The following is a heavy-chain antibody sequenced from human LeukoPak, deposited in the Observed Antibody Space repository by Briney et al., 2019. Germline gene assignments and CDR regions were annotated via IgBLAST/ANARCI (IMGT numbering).Heavy chain of an antibody. CDR3: ASDRQSAPGYMDV. D-gene: IGHD6-6*01. Sequence: ASVKVSCKASGYTFISYGITWVRQAPGQGLEWMGWISAYNGNTNYAQKLQGRVTMTTDTSTSTAYMELRSLRSDDTAVYYCASDRQSAPGYMDVWGKGTTVTVSS. V-gene: IGHV1-18*01. CDR1: GYTFISYG. J-gene: IGHJ6*03. CDR2: ISAYNGNT.